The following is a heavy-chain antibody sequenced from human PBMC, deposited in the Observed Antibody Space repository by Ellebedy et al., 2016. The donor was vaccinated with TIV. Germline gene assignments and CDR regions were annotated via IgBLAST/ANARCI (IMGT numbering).Heavy chain of an antibody. CDR2: IMEDGSAK. D-gene: IGHD1-26*01. Sequence: PGGSLRLSCAASGFTFSRYWMTCVRQAPGKGLEWVANIMEDGSAKYYVDSVTGRFTTSRDNAKNSLYLQMNSLGVEDTTMYYCARSTVGHGKLYQYWGQGTLVAVSS. CDR1: GFTFSRYW. CDR3: ARSTVGHGKLYQY. V-gene: IGHV3-7*01. J-gene: IGHJ1*01.